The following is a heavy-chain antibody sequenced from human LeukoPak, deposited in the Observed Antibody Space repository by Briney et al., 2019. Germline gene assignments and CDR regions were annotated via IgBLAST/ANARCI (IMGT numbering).Heavy chain of an antibody. CDR3: ARQMTPHGNFDY. D-gene: IGHD1-26*01. V-gene: IGHV3-13*01. CDR1: GFTFSNYA. Sequence: GGSLRLSCAASGFTFSNYAMHWVRQATGEGLEWVSAIGTAGDTFYPGSVKGRFTISRENAKNSLYLQMNSLRAEDTAVYYCARQMTPHGNFDYWGQGTLVTVSS. CDR2: IGTAGDT. J-gene: IGHJ4*02.